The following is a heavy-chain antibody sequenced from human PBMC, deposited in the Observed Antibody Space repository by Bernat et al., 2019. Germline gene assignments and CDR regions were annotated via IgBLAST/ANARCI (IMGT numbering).Heavy chain of an antibody. Sequence: QVQLVESGGGVVQPGRSLRLSCAASGFTFSSYGMHWVRQAPGKGLEWVAVISYDGSNKYYADSVKGRFTISRDNSKNMLYLQMNSLRAEDTAVYYCARDTSNAFDYWGQGTLVTVSS. CDR2: ISYDGSNK. D-gene: IGHD1-1*01. CDR1: GFTFSSYG. V-gene: IGHV3-30*03. J-gene: IGHJ4*02. CDR3: ARDTSNAFDY.